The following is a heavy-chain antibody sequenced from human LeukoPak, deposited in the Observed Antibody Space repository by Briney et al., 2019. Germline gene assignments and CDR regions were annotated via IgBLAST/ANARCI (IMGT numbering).Heavy chain of an antibody. CDR1: GFTFSSYG. Sequence: PGGSLRLSCAASGFTFSSYGMHWVRQAPGKGLEWVSAISSSTGGRTYYADSVKGRFTISRDNSKNTLYLQMNSLRAEDTAVYYCAKLAGYSSSWYPNWFDPWGQGTLVTVSS. CDR2: ISSSTGGRT. CDR3: AKLAGYSSSWYPNWFDP. D-gene: IGHD6-13*01. J-gene: IGHJ5*02. V-gene: IGHV3-23*01.